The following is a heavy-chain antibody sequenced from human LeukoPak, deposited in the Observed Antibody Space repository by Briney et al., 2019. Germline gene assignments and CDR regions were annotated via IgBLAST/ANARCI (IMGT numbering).Heavy chain of an antibody. CDR2: INHSGST. CDR3: ARELRYFDRAFDY. Sequence: PSETLSLTCAVYGGSFSGYYWSWIRQPPGKGLEWIGEINHSGSTNYNPSLKSRVTISVDTSKNQFSLKLSSVTAADTAVYYCARELRYFDRAFDYWGQGTLVTVSS. J-gene: IGHJ4*02. V-gene: IGHV4-34*01. CDR1: GGSFSGYY. D-gene: IGHD3-9*01.